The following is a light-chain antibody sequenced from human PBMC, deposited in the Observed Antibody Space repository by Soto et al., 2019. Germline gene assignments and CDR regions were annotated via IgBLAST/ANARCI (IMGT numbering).Light chain of an antibody. V-gene: IGKV3-15*01. CDR1: QSVTSN. CDR3: QQYNNYVT. CDR2: GAS. J-gene: IGKJ5*01. Sequence: EIVMTQSPATLSVSPGERATLSCWASQSVTSNLAWYQHKPGQAPRLLIFGASTRATGIPARFSGSGSGTEFTLTINSLQSEDFAVYYCQQYNNYVTFGQGTRLEMK.